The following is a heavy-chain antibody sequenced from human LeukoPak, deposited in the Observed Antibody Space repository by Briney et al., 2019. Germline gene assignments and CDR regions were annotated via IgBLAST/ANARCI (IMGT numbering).Heavy chain of an antibody. CDR1: GFTLGSYS. CDR2: IRSSGRDI. J-gene: IGHJ1*01. D-gene: IGHD6-19*01. CDR3: ARGPDIAVAPLQH. Sequence: GGSLRLSCEVSGFTLGSYSMSWVRQAPGKGLEWVSSIRSSGRDIFYADSVRGRFTIARDDAKNSLYLQMNSLRAEDTAVYYCARGPDIAVAPLQHWARAPWSPFPQ. V-gene: IGHV3-21*01.